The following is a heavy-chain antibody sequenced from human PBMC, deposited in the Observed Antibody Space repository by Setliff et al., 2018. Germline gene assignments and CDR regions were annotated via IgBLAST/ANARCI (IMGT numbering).Heavy chain of an antibody. CDR1: GFTFETYW. Sequence: GGSLRLSCSASGFTFETYWMSWVRQAPGKGLEWVATIRQDGSETKYVDSLKGRFTISRDNAKNSLSLQMNSLRVADTAVYYCVRAGHCRSPSCYHTYYYYYYLDVWGKGTTVTVSS. D-gene: IGHD2-2*01. J-gene: IGHJ6*03. V-gene: IGHV3-7*01. CDR3: VRAGHCRSPSCYHTYYYYYYLDV. CDR2: IRQDGSET.